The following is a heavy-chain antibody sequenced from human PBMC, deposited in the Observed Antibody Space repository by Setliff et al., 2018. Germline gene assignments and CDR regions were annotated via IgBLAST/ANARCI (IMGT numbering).Heavy chain of an antibody. CDR1: GGSTSSSSYY. Sequence: SETLSLTCTVSGGSTSSSSYYWGWIRQHPGKGLEWIGNIYYSGGTHYNPSLKSRVTISVDTSKNQFSLKLNSVTAADMAVYYCAREQWLDPPGYYYMDVWAKGTTVTVSS. D-gene: IGHD6-19*01. CDR3: AREQWLDPPGYYYMDV. CDR2: IYYSGGT. J-gene: IGHJ6*03. V-gene: IGHV4-39*07.